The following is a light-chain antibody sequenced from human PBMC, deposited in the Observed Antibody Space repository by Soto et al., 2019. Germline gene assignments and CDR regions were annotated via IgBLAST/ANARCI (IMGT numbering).Light chain of an antibody. J-gene: IGKJ1*01. CDR1: QSVSSY. Sequence: EIVLTQSRATLSLSPGERATLSCRASQSVSSYLAWYQQKPGQAPSLLIYDASNRATGIPARFSGSGSGTDFTPTISSLEPEDFALYYCQQRSNWPPWTFGQGTKVEIK. CDR2: DAS. CDR3: QQRSNWPPWT. V-gene: IGKV3-11*01.